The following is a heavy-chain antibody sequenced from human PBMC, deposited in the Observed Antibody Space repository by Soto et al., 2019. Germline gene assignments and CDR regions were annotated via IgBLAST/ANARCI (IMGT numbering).Heavy chain of an antibody. V-gene: IGHV3-33*01. CDR2: IWYDGSNK. J-gene: IGHJ5*02. CDR1: GFTFSSYG. Sequence: QVQLVESGGGVVQPGRSLRLSCAASGFTFSSYGMHWVRQAPGKGLGWVAVIWYDGSNKYYADSVKGRFTISRDNSKNTLYLQMNGLRAEDTAVYYCAREKGYNWFDPWGQGTLVTVSS. CDR3: AREKGYNWFDP.